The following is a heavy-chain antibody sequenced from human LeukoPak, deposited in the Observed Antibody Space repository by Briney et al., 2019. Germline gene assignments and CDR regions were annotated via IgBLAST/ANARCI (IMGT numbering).Heavy chain of an antibody. CDR1: GFTFRSYW. CDR2: INKGGSVK. CDR3: ARVGYSGWNLEY. Sequence: GSLRLSCAASGFTFRSYWMSWVRQAPGKGLEWVANINKGGSVKYYVDSVKGRFTISRDDAKNSLYVQMNSLRDEDTAVYYCARVGYSGWNLEYWGQGTLVTVSS. V-gene: IGHV3-7*01. J-gene: IGHJ4*02. D-gene: IGHD5-12*01.